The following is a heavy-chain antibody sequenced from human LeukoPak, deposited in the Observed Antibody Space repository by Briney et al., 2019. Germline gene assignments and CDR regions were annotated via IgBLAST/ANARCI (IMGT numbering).Heavy chain of an antibody. CDR1: GGSINTPNYY. V-gene: IGHV4-39*07. Sequence: PSETLSLTCTVSGGSINTPNYYWAWFRQPPGKGLEWIGSIYYSGGTYYNPSLKSRVTISIDTSKNQFSLKLRSVTAADTAVYYCARDGNALWGQGTLVTVSS. CDR2: IYYSGGT. CDR3: ARDGNAL. D-gene: IGHD1-1*01. J-gene: IGHJ4*02.